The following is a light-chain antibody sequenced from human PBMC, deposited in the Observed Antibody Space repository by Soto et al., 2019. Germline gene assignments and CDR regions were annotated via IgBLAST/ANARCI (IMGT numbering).Light chain of an antibody. V-gene: IGKV3-20*01. Sequence: EIVLTQSPGTLSLSPGERATLSCRASQSISSSYLAWYQQKPGQAPRRLIYGASSRATGIPDRFSGSGSGTDFTLTISRLEPEDFAVYYCQQYGRSPPYTFGQGTKLEIK. CDR3: QQYGRSPPYT. CDR2: GAS. CDR1: QSISSSY. J-gene: IGKJ2*01.